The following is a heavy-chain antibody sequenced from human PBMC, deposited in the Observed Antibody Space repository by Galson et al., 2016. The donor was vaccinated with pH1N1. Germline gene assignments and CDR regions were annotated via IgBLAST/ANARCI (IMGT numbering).Heavy chain of an antibody. J-gene: IGHJ4*02. CDR2: LYYSGNT. CDR1: GGSIRAYSYY. Sequence: TLSLTCTVSGGSIRAYSYYWDWIRQSPGKGLEWIGSLYYSGNTYYNPSLKSRVTISVDTSKNQLSLWLSSVTAADTAVYCCSQHVLYYFDFWGQGIPVTVSS. D-gene: IGHD1-1*01. CDR3: SQHVLYYFDF. V-gene: IGHV4-39*01.